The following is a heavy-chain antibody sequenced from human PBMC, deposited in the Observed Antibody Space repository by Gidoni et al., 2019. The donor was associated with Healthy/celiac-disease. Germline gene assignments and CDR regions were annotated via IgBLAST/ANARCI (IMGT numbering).Heavy chain of an antibody. J-gene: IGHJ5*02. Sequence: EVQLVESGGGLVKPGGSLRLSCAASGFTFSSYRMNWVRQAPGKGLEWVSSISSSSSYIYYADSVKGRFTISRDNAKNSLYLQMNSLRAEDTAVYYCARDSYYGSGSYLPNWFDPWGQGTLVTVSS. CDR2: ISSSSSYI. CDR3: ARDSYYGSGSYLPNWFDP. V-gene: IGHV3-21*01. CDR1: GFTFSSYR. D-gene: IGHD3-10*01.